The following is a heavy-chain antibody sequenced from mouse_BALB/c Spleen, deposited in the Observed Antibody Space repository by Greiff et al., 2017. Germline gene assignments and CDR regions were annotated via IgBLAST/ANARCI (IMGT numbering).Heavy chain of an antibody. J-gene: IGHJ1*01. D-gene: IGHD4-1*01. CDR3: ARANCDWYFDV. Sequence: VQLQQSGAELVRPGVSVKISCKGSGYTFTDYAMHWVKQSHAKSLEWIGVISTYYGDASYNQKFKGKATMTVDKSSSTAYMELARLTSEDSAIYYCARANCDWYFDVWGAGTTVTVSS. CDR2: ISTYYGDA. V-gene: IGHV1S137*01. CDR1: GYTFTDYA.